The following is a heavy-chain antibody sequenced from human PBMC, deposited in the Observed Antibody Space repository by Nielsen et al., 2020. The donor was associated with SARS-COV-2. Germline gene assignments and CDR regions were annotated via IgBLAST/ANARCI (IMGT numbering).Heavy chain of an antibody. J-gene: IGHJ6*03. CDR3: ARQIGYSSRWVGAYDFWSGYPYYYYYYMDV. D-gene: IGHD3-3*01. CDR1: GGSISSSSYY. V-gene: IGHV4-39*01. Sequence: SETLSLTCTVSGGSISSSSYYWGWIRQPPGKGLEWIGSIYYSGSTYYNPSLKSRVTISVDTSKNQFSLKLSSVTAADTSVYYCARQIGYSSRWVGAYDFWSGYPYYYYYYMDVWGKGTTFTVSS. CDR2: IYYSGST.